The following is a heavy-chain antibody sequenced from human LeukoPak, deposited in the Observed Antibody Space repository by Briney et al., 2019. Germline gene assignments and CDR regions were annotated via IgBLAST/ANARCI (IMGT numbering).Heavy chain of an antibody. Sequence: PGGSLRLSCAASGFTFSSYGMHWVRQAPGKGLEWVAVISYDGSNKYYADSVKGRFTISRDNSKNTLYLQMNSLRAEDTAVYYCAKDPRGAAAGMLDYWGQGTLVTVSS. CDR3: AKDPRGAAAGMLDY. J-gene: IGHJ4*02. D-gene: IGHD6-13*01. CDR1: GFTFSSYG. CDR2: ISYDGSNK. V-gene: IGHV3-30*18.